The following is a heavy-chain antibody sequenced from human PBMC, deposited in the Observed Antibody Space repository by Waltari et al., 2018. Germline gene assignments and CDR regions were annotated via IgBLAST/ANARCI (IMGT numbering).Heavy chain of an antibody. CDR2: INHSGST. D-gene: IGHD6-13*01. Sequence: QVQLQQWGAGLLKPSETLPLTCAVYGGSFSGYYWSGISKPPGKGLEWIGEINHSGSTNYNPSLKSRVTISVDTSKNQFSLKLSSVTAADTAVYYCARAPPSGSSSNFDYWGQGTLVTVSS. J-gene: IGHJ4*02. CDR3: ARAPPSGSSSNFDY. CDR1: GGSFSGYY. V-gene: IGHV4-34*01.